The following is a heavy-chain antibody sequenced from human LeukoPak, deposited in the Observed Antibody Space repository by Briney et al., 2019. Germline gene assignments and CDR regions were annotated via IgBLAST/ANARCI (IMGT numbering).Heavy chain of an antibody. CDR2: IKEDGSAK. D-gene: IGHD6-13*01. V-gene: IGHV3-7*02. CDR1: GFTFRSYA. Sequence: GRSLRLSCAASGFTFRSYAMHWVRRAPGKGLEWVATIKEDGSAKYYVDSVRDRFTISRDNAENSLYLQMSSLRAEDTAVYHCGSQFSSSWRQYWGQGTLVTVSS. J-gene: IGHJ1*01. CDR3: GSQFSSSWRQY.